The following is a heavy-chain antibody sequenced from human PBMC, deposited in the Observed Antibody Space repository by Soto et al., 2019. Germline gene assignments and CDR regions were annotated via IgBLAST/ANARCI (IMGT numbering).Heavy chain of an antibody. J-gene: IGHJ6*04. CDR3: AIVFTFITIFGVAPPGMDV. Sequence: GGSLRLSCAASGFTFSSYWMHWVRQAPGKGLVWVSRINSDGSSTSYADSVKGRFTISRDNAKNTLYLQMNSLRAEDTAVYYCAIVFTFITIFGVAPPGMDVWGKGTTVTVSS. D-gene: IGHD3-3*01. V-gene: IGHV3-74*01. CDR1: GFTFSSYW. CDR2: INSDGSST.